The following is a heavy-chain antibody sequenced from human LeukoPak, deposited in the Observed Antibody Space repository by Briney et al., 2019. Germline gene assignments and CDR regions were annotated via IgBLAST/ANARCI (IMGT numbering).Heavy chain of an antibody. CDR1: GGSFSGYY. CDR3: ARDANYYDSGSSRDAFDI. CDR2: INHSGST. J-gene: IGHJ3*02. V-gene: IGHV4-34*01. D-gene: IGHD3-10*01. Sequence: SETLSLTCAVYGGSFSGYYWSWIRQPPGKGLEWIGEINHSGSTNYNPSLKSRVTISVDTSKNQFSLKLSSVTAADTAVYYCARDANYYDSGSSRDAFDIWGQGTMVTVSS.